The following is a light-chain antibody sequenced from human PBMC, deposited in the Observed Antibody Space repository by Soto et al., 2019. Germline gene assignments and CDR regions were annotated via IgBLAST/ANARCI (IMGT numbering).Light chain of an antibody. Sequence: EIVLTQSPGTLSLSPGEGAALSCRASQSVSNNYLAWYQQKPGQAPRLLIYDASSRATGIPDRFSGGGSGTDFTLTISRLEPEDFAVYFCQQYSDLPMTFGQGTRPEIK. CDR2: DAS. V-gene: IGKV3-20*01. CDR3: QQYSDLPMT. J-gene: IGKJ5*01. CDR1: QSVSNNY.